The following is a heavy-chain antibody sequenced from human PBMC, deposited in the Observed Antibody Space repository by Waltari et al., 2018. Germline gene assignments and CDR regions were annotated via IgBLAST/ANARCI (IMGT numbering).Heavy chain of an antibody. J-gene: IGHJ2*01. CDR3: ARDDHGDCNLRYFDV. Sequence: QVQLQESGPGLVKPSETLSLTCSVSGGSISTFYWNWIRQPAGKGLEWIGRIYASGTTNYSPSRNSRVTMSVDTSKNQFSLKLRYVTASDTAVYYCARDDHGDCNLRYFDVWGRGIPVTVSS. CDR1: GGSISTFY. D-gene: IGHD2-21*02. V-gene: IGHV4-4*07. CDR2: IYASGTT.